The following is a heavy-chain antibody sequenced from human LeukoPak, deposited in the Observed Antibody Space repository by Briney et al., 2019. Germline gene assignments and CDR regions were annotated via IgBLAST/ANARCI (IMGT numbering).Heavy chain of an antibody. Sequence: SVKVSCKASGGTFSSYAISWVRQAPGQGLEWMGGIIPIFGTANYAQKFQGRVTITADESTSTAYMELSSLRSEDTAVYYCARDRPSSLLWFAPADAKPNWFDPWGQGTLVTVSS. J-gene: IGHJ5*02. V-gene: IGHV1-69*01. CDR1: GGTFSSYA. D-gene: IGHD3-10*01. CDR3: ARDRPSSLLWFAPADAKPNWFDP. CDR2: IIPIFGTA.